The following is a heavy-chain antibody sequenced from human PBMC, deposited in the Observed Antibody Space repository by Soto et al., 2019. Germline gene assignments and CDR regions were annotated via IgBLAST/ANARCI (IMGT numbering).Heavy chain of an antibody. Sequence: GGSLRLSCAASGFTVSSNYMSWVRQAPGKGLEWVSVIYSGGSTYYADSVKGRFTISRDNSKNTLYLQMNSLRAEDTAVYYCAGNRGQYCSSPSCFGPIDYWGQGTRVTCSS. CDR3: AGNRGQYCSSPSCFGPIDY. D-gene: IGHD2-2*01. V-gene: IGHV3-53*01. CDR2: IYSGGST. J-gene: IGHJ4*02. CDR1: GFTVSSNY.